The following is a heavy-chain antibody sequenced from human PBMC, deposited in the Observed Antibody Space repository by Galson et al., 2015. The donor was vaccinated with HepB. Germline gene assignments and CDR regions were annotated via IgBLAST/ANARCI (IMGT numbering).Heavy chain of an antibody. CDR1: GYTFTAYY. CDR2: INPNSGGT. D-gene: IGHD5-12*01. Sequence: SVKVSCKASGYTFTAYYIHWVRQAPGQGLEWMGWINPNSGGTNYAQKFQGRVTMTRDTSISTAYMELNRLGSDDTAMYYCARVPQIVATINFGLDYGMDVWGQGTTVTVSS. CDR3: ARVPQIVATINFGLDYGMDV. J-gene: IGHJ6*02. V-gene: IGHV1-2*02.